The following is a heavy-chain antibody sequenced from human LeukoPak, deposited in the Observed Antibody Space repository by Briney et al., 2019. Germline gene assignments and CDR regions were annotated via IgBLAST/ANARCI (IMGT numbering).Heavy chain of an antibody. CDR3: ARTRYGSGTYYFDY. D-gene: IGHD3-10*01. Sequence: SGPALVKPTQTLTLTCTLSGSSLSSSRMRVSWIRQPPGKALEWLARIDWGDDKFYSTSLKTRLTISKDTSKNQVVLTMTNMDPVDTATYYCARTRYGSGTYYFDYWGQGTLVTVSS. J-gene: IGHJ4*02. CDR2: IDWGDDK. CDR1: GSSLSSSRMR. V-gene: IGHV2-70*04.